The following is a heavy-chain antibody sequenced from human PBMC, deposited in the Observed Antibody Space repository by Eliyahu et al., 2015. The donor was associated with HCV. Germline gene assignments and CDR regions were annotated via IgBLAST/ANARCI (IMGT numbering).Heavy chain of an antibody. CDR2: ISSNGGST. V-gene: IGHV3-64*02. Sequence: EVQLVESGEGLVQPGGSLRLSCAASGFTFSSYAMHWVRQAPGKGLEYVSAISSNGGSTYYADSVKGRFTISRDNSKNTLYLQMGSLRAEDMAVYYCAREGYGGGYFDYWGQGTLVTVSS. CDR3: AREGYGGGYFDY. J-gene: IGHJ4*02. CDR1: GFTFSSYA. D-gene: IGHD5-18*01.